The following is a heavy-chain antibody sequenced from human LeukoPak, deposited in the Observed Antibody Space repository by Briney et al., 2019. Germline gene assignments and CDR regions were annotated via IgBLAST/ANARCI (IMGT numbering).Heavy chain of an antibody. D-gene: IGHD1-26*01. CDR3: ARDRRSYRPDDAFDI. Sequence: ASVNVSCKASGYTFTSYGISWVRRAPGQGLEWMGWISAYNGNTNYAQKLHGRVTMTTDTSTRTAYTELRRLRSDDNAVYYCARDRRSYRPDDAFDIWRQAPIATASS. V-gene: IGHV1-18*01. CDR2: ISAYNGNT. J-gene: IGHJ3*02. CDR1: GYTFTSYG.